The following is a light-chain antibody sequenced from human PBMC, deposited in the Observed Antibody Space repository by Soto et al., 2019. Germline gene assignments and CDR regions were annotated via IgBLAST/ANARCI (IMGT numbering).Light chain of an antibody. V-gene: IGLV2-8*01. J-gene: IGLJ2*01. CDR2: EVS. CDR3: SSYAGSNTWI. CDR1: SSDVGGYNY. Sequence: QSALTQPPSASGSPGQSVTISCTGTSSDVGGYNYVSWYQQHPGKAPKLIIYEVSKWPSGVPDRFSGSKSGNTASLTVSGLQADDEADYYCSSYAGSNTWIFGGGTKVTVL.